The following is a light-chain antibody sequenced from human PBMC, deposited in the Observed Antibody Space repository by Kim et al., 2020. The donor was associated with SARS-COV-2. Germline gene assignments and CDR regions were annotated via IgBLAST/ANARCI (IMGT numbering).Light chain of an antibody. CDR1: KLGDKY. Sequence: VSPGQTASITCSGDKLGDKYACWYQQKPGQSPVLVIYQDTKRPSGIPERFSGSNSGNTATLTISGTQAMDEADYYCQAWDSSTYYVFGTGTKVTVL. CDR3: QAWDSSTYYV. V-gene: IGLV3-1*01. CDR2: QDT. J-gene: IGLJ1*01.